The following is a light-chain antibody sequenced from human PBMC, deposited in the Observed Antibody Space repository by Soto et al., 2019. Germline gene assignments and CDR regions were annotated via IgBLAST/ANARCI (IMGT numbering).Light chain of an antibody. CDR1: QSVSSNY. CDR3: QQRSSWPRIT. V-gene: IGKV3-11*01. Sequence: EIVLTQSPGTLSLSPGERATLSCRASQSVSSNYITWYQQKPGQAPRLLIYDTSNRATGIPARFSGSGSGTDFTLTISSLEPEDFAVYYCQQRSSWPRITFGQGTRLEI. J-gene: IGKJ5*01. CDR2: DTS.